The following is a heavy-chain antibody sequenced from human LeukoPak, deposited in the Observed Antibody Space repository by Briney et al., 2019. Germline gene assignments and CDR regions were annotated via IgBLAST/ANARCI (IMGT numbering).Heavy chain of an antibody. D-gene: IGHD5-24*01. CDR3: ARWLQRPIDS. V-gene: IGHV3-23*01. Sequence: QAGGSLRLSCAASGFTFSSYAMSWVRQAPGMGLEWVSAISGSGDSTYYADSVKGRFTISRDNSKNTLYLQMNSLRAEDTAVYYCARWLQRPIDSWGQGTLVTVSS. CDR2: ISGSGDST. CDR1: GFTFSSYA. J-gene: IGHJ4*02.